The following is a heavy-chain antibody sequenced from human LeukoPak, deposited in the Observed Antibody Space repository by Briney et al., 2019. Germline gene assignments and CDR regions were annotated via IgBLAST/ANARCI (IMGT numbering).Heavy chain of an antibody. CDR1: GCTFSSYA. CDR3: ARAGIAAAGTLDY. Sequence: EASVKVSCKASGCTFSSYAISWVRQAPGQGLEWMGGIIPIFGTANYAQKFQGRVTITADESTSTAYMELSSLRSEDTAVYYCARAGIAAAGTLDYWGQGTLVTVSS. CDR2: IIPIFGTA. J-gene: IGHJ4*02. D-gene: IGHD6-13*01. V-gene: IGHV1-69*13.